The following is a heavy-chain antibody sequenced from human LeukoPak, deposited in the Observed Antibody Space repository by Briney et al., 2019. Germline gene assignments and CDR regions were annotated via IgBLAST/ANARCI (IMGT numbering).Heavy chain of an antibody. CDR3: ARQDYDYVWGSYRPFDY. Sequence: GASVKVSCKASGGTFSSYAISWVRQAPGQGLEWMGRIIPIFGTANYAQQFQGRVTITTDESTSTAYMELSSLRSEDTAVYYCARQDYDYVWGSYRPFDYWGQGTLVTVSS. D-gene: IGHD3-16*02. CDR2: IIPIFGTA. V-gene: IGHV1-69*05. J-gene: IGHJ4*02. CDR1: GGTFSSYA.